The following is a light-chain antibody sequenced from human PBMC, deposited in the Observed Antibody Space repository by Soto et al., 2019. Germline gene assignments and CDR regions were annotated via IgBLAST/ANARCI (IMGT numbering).Light chain of an antibody. J-gene: IGLJ1*01. CDR2: GNN. CDR3: QSYDISLNGFDV. V-gene: IGLV1-40*01. CDR1: NANIGTGYD. Sequence: QSVLTQPPSVAGGPGQSVTISCAGINANIGTGYDVHWYQQVPGTAPKLLIYGNNKRASGVPDRFSGFKSGTSASLAITGLQAEDEADYYCQSYDISLNGFDVFGTGTKVTVL.